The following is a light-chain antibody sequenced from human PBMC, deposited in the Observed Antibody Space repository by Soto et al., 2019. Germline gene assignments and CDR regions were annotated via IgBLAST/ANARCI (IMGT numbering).Light chain of an antibody. V-gene: IGLV2-11*01. CDR2: DVT. J-gene: IGLJ2*01. CDR1: SSDVGRYNY. CDR3: CSFAGL. Sequence: QSVLTQPRSVSGSPGQSVAISCAGTSSDVGRYNYVSWYQQYPGKAPKLIIYDVTKRPSGVPDRFSGSKSGNTASLTISGLQAEYEADYYCCSFAGLFGGGTKVTVL.